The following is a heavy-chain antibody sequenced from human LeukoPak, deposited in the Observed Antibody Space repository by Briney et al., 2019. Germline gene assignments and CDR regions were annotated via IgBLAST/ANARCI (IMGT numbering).Heavy chain of an antibody. D-gene: IGHD2-2*01. CDR3: ARVSVVPAAFDY. J-gene: IGHJ4*02. CDR2: IYSGGST. CDR1: GFTVSSNY. Sequence: PGGSLRLSCAASGFTVSSNYMSWVRQAPGKGLEWVSVIYSGGSTYYADSVKGRFTISRDNSKNTLYLQMNGLRAEDTAVYYCARVSVVPAAFDYWGQGTLVTVSS. V-gene: IGHV3-66*02.